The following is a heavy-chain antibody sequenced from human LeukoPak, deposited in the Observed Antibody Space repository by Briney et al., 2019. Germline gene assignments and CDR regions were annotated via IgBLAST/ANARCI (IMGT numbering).Heavy chain of an antibody. J-gene: IGHJ6*02. CDR2: ISSSSSTI. V-gene: IGHV3-48*01. CDR3: ARIHSSSWYGESGYGMDV. CDR1: GFTFSSYS. Sequence: GGSLSLSCAASGFTFSSYSMNWVRQAPGKGLEWVSYISSSSSTIYYADSVKGRFAISRDNAKNSLYLQVNSLRAEDTAVYYCARIHSSSWYGESGYGMDVWGQGTTVTVSS. D-gene: IGHD6-13*01.